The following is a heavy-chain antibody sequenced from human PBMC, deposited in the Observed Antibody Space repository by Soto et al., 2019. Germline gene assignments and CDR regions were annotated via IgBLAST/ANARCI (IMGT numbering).Heavy chain of an antibody. Sequence: EAHLVESGGGLVKPGGSLRLSCEASAFTFDSHTMNWVRQAPGKGLEWVASIDRSGARTFYADSVKGRFTISRDNAKNSLYLQMNSLSAEDTAVYYCTREVQPVLRREYDYWGQGTLVTVSS. CDR3: TREVQPVLRREYDY. V-gene: IGHV3-21*01. CDR2: IDRSGART. J-gene: IGHJ4*02. CDR1: AFTFDSHT. D-gene: IGHD2-8*01.